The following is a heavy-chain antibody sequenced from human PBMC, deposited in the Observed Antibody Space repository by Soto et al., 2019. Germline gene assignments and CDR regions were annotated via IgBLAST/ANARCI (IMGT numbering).Heavy chain of an antibody. CDR2: ISDDGSNK. V-gene: IGHV3-30-3*01. D-gene: IGHD6-13*01. J-gene: IGHJ4*02. Sequence: QVQLVESGGGVVQPGRSLRLSCAVSGFTFTNYAMLWVRQAPGKGLEWVAVISDDGSNKKYADSVKGRFTISRDNSKNTMYMQMNSLRAEDTALYYCARDHFASSWSYFDYWGQGTLVTVSS. CDR1: GFTFTNYA. CDR3: ARDHFASSWSYFDY.